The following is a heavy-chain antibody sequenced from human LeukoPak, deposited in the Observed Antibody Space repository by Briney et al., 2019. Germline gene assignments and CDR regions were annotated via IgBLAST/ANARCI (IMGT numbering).Heavy chain of an antibody. D-gene: IGHD6-6*01. CDR3: ARDRDLAARYYYYYMDV. V-gene: IGHV4-39*07. Sequence: PSETLSLTCTVSGGSISSSSYYWGWIRQPPGKGLEWIGSIYYSGSTYYNPSLKSRVTISVDTSKNQFSLKLSSVTAADTAVYYCARDRDLAARYYYYYMDVWGKGTTVTVSS. J-gene: IGHJ6*03. CDR1: GGSISSSSYY. CDR2: IYYSGST.